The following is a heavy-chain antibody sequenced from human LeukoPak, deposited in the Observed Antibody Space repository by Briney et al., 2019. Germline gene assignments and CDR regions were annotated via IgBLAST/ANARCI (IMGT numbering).Heavy chain of an antibody. CDR3: ARDGYSSGWYYFDY. CDR2: INPNSGGT. Sequence: ASVKVSCKASGYTFTGYYMHWVRQAPGQGLEWMGWINPNSGGTNYAQKFQGRVTMTRDTSISTACMELSRLRSDDTAVYYCARDGYSSGWYYFDYWGQGTLVTVSS. D-gene: IGHD6-19*01. V-gene: IGHV1-2*02. CDR1: GYTFTGYY. J-gene: IGHJ4*02.